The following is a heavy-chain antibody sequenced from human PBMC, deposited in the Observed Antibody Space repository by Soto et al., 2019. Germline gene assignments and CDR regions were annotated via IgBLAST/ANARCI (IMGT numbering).Heavy chain of an antibody. D-gene: IGHD3-16*01. CDR3: ARWGPYDDAPDY. V-gene: IGHV1-8*01. Sequence: QVKLVQSGAEVKKPGASVKVSCKASGYTFTSYDFSWVRQDTGQGLEWMGWMNPNSGNTGYAQKFKGIVTITRNTSRSTSYTELSSLRSEDTAVYYCARWGPYDDAPDYWGQGTLVTVSS. J-gene: IGHJ4*02. CDR2: MNPNSGNT. CDR1: GYTFTSYD.